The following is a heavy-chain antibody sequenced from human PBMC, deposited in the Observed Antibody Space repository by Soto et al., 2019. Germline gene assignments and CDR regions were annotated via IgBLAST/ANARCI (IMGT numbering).Heavy chain of an antibody. D-gene: IGHD1-26*01. CDR1: GFTFSSYN. CDR2: ISCDGSNT. J-gene: IGHJ6*02. V-gene: IGHV3-30-3*01. Sequence: GGSLRLSCAASGFTFSSYNMNWVRQAPSKGLEWVTVISCDGSNTYYADSVKGRFNISRDNSKNTLYLQMNNLRAEDTSVYYCAREVGTFYYHYGMDVWGQGTMVTVSS. CDR3: AREVGTFYYHYGMDV.